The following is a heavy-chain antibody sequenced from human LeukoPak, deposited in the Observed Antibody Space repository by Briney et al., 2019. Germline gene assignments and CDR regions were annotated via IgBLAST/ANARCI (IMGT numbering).Heavy chain of an antibody. CDR1: GGSISSGGSY. Sequence: SETLSLTCTVSGGSISSGGSYWNWIRQHPGKGLEWIGYIYHSGTTYYNPSLKSRVTISVDTSKNQFSLKLSSVTAADTAIYYCARGFIAAAGYWMDVLGQGTTVTVSS. CDR3: ARGFIAAAGYWMDV. J-gene: IGHJ6*02. D-gene: IGHD6-13*01. CDR2: IYHSGTT. V-gene: IGHV4-31*03.